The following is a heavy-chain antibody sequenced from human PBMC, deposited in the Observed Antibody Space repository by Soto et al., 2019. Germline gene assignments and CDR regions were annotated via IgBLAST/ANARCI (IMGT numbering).Heavy chain of an antibody. CDR3: AREDITRRHFDY. Sequence: QVHLQESGPGLVKPSETLSLTCSVSGGSFSSYYWSWIRQPPGKGLEWIGYIYYSGSTNYNPSLTSRLTMSVDTSKNQFSLKLSSVNDADTAVYYCAREDITRRHFDYWGQGTLVTVSS. D-gene: IGHD2-15*01. V-gene: IGHV4-59*01. J-gene: IGHJ4*02. CDR1: GGSFSSYY. CDR2: IYYSGST.